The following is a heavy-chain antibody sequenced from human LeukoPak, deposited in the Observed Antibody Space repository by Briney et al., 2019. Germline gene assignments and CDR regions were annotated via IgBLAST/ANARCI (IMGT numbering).Heavy chain of an antibody. V-gene: IGHV3-48*03. CDR2: ISSSGSTI. D-gene: IGHD3-10*02. CDR1: GFTFSSYE. J-gene: IGHJ6*04. Sequence: GSLRLSCAASGFTFSSYEMNWVRQTPGKGLEWVSYISSSGSTIYYADSVKGRFTISRDNAKNSLYLQMNSLRAEDTAVYYCAELGITMIGGVWGKGTTVTISS. CDR3: AELGITMIGGV.